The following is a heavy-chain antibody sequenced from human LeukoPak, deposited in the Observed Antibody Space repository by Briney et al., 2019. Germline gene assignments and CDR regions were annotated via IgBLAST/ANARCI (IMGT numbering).Heavy chain of an antibody. CDR2: INPSGGST. Sequence: ASVKVSCKASGYTFTSYYMHWVRQAPGQGLEWMGIINPSGGSTSYAQKFQGRVTMTRDTSTSTVYMELSSLRSEDTAVYYCAKDPLKDIVATGYYFDCWGQGTLVTVSS. CDR1: GYTFTSYY. D-gene: IGHD5-12*01. J-gene: IGHJ4*02. V-gene: IGHV1-46*01. CDR3: AKDPLKDIVATGYYFDC.